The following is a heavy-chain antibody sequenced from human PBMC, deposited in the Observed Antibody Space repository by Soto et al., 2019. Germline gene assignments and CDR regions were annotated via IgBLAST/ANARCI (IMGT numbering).Heavy chain of an antibody. Sequence: ASVKVSCKASGYTFTEYGISWVRQAPGQGLEWMGWITAYNGNTNYAQKVQGRVTMTTDTSTSTAYMEVRSLRSDDTAVYYCAREPYGLGSYSGYWGQGTLVTVS. CDR2: ITAYNGNT. CDR1: GYTFTEYG. D-gene: IGHD3-10*01. CDR3: AREPYGLGSYSGY. V-gene: IGHV1-18*01. J-gene: IGHJ4*02.